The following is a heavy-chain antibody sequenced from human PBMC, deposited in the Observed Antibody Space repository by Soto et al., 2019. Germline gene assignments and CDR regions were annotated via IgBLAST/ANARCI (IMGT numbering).Heavy chain of an antibody. CDR3: ARHNYGSGSTYFDY. CDR2: IYYSGST. CDR1: GGSISSYY. D-gene: IGHD3-10*01. Sequence: LSLTCTVSGGSISSYYWSWIRQPPGKGLEWIGYIYYSGSTNYNPSLKSRVTISVDTSKNQFSLKLNSMTASDTAVYYCARHNYGSGSTYFDYWGQGTLVTVSS. V-gene: IGHV4-59*08. J-gene: IGHJ4*02.